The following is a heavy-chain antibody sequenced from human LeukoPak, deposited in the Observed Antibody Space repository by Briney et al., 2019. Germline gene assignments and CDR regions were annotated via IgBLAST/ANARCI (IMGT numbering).Heavy chain of an antibody. Sequence: ASVKVSCKASGYTFTSYGISWVRQAPGQGLEWMGWISAYNGNTNYAQKLQGRVTMTTDTSTSTAYMELRSLRSDDTAVYYCARVDIVAVPAAANDYWGQGTLVTVSS. CDR3: ARVDIVAVPAAANDY. D-gene: IGHD2-2*01. J-gene: IGHJ4*02. V-gene: IGHV1-18*01. CDR1: GYTFTSYG. CDR2: ISAYNGNT.